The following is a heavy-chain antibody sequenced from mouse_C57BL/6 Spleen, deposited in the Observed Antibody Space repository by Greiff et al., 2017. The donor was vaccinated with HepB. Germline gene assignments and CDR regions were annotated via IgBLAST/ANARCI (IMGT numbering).Heavy chain of an antibody. V-gene: IGHV1-66*01. D-gene: IGHD1-1*01. J-gene: IGHJ1*03. Sequence: QVQLKQSGPELVKPGASVKISCKASGYSFTSYYIHWVKQRPGQGLEWIGWIYPGSGNTKYNEKFKGKATLTADTSSSTAYMQLSSLTSEDSAVYYCARSEITTVVEASYWYFDVWGTGTTVTVSS. CDR1: GYSFTSYY. CDR3: ARSEITTVVEASYWYFDV. CDR2: IYPGSGNT.